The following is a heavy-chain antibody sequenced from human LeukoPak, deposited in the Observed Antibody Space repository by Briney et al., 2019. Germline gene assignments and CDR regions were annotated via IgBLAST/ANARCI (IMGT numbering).Heavy chain of an antibody. Sequence: SGPTLVNPTQTLTLTCTFSGFSLSSSGVGVGWIRQPPGKALEWLALIYWDGDKRYSPSLESRLTISKDTSKNQVVLTMTNMDPVDTATYYCAHRPNSARGRCFDYWGQGTLVTVSS. CDR2: IYWDGDK. J-gene: IGHJ4*02. D-gene: IGHD3-16*01. V-gene: IGHV2-5*02. CDR1: GFSLSSSGVG. CDR3: AHRPNSARGRCFDY.